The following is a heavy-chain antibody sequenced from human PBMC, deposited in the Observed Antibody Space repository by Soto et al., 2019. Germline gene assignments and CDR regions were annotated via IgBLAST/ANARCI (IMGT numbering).Heavy chain of an antibody. CDR3: AKATGTGGGAFDI. J-gene: IGHJ3*02. CDR2: ILVDGRT. CDR1: RVSCSSYD. V-gene: IGHV3-23*01. D-gene: IGHD2-8*02. Sequence: PGWSPRLCCAASRVSCSSYDMSLVRQAPGKGLEWVSTILVDGRTFYVDSVKGRFTISRDSSQNTVYLQMNSLTAGDTALYYCAKATGTGGGAFDICGQGTMVTVSS.